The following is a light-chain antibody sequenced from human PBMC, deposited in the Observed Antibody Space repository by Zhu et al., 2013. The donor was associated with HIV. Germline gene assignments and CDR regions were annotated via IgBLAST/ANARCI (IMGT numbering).Light chain of an antibody. CDR2: ANN. Sequence: QSALTQPASVSGSPGQSITISCTGSSYNIGAGYSVQWYQHLPGTAPKLLIFANNNRPSGVPDRFSGSKSGTSASLAITGLQPEDEADYYCQSYDRTLSGYVFGIGTKVTVL. J-gene: IGLJ1*01. CDR1: SYNIGAGYS. V-gene: IGLV1-40*01. CDR3: QSYDRTLSGYV.